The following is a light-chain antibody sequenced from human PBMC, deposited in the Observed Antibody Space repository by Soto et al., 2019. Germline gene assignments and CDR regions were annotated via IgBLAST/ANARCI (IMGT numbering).Light chain of an antibody. Sequence: QAALTQLASVSGSPGQSITISCTGTSSDIGSYNYVAWYQQFPGKTPKLIIYEVRNRPSGASFRFSGYQSGITASLTISGLQAEDEADYYCISYRGSDTSYVFGTGTKVTVL. CDR1: SSDIGSYNY. CDR2: EVR. J-gene: IGLJ1*01. CDR3: ISYRGSDTSYV. V-gene: IGLV2-14*01.